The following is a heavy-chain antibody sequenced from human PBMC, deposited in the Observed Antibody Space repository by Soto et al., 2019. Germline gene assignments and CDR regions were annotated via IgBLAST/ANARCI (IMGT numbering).Heavy chain of an antibody. CDR1: GFTFSSYS. Sequence: PGGSLRLSCAASGFTFSSYSMNWVRQAPGKGLEWVSYISSSSSTMYYADSVKGRFTISRDNAKNSLYLQMNSLRAEDTAAYYCARDGTPSYWILGLFDYWGQGTLVTVSS. CDR3: ARDGTPSYWILGLFDY. J-gene: IGHJ4*02. D-gene: IGHD1-1*01. V-gene: IGHV3-48*01. CDR2: ISSSSSTM.